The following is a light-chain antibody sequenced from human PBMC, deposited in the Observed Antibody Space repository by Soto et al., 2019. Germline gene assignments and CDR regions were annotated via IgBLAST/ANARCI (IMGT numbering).Light chain of an antibody. J-gene: IGKJ1*01. Sequence: EIVMTQSPATLSVSPGERATLSCRASQSVSSKLAGYQQKPGQAPRVLIYGASTSATGIPARFSGSGSGTEFTLTISSLQSEDFAVYYCQQYNDWPPAWTFGQGTRVEIK. CDR1: QSVSSK. CDR2: GAS. CDR3: QQYNDWPPAWT. V-gene: IGKV3-15*01.